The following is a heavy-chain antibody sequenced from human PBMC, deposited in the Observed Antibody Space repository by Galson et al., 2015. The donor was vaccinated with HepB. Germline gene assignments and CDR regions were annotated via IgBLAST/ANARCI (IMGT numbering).Heavy chain of an antibody. Sequence: CAISGDSVSSNSSLWNWVRQSPSRGLEWLGRTYYRSKWSNDYAVSVKSRISITSDTSKNHFSLQLNSVTPEDTAVYFCARVLRLRKGYKSPFDYWGQGTLVTVSS. J-gene: IGHJ4*02. V-gene: IGHV6-1*01. CDR1: GDSVSSNSSL. CDR2: TYYRSKWSN. CDR3: ARVLRLRKGYKSPFDY. D-gene: IGHD5-24*01.